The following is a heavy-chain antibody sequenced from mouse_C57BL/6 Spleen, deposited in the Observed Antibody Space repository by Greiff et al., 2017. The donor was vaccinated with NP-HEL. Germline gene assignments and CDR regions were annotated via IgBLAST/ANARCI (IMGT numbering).Heavy chain of an antibody. V-gene: IGHV3-6*01. CDR3: ARGGYLYYFDY. Sequence: ESGPGLVKPSQSLSLTCSVTGYSITSGYYWNWIRQFPGNKLEWMGYISYDGSNNYNPSLKNRIPITRDTSKNQFFLKLNSVTTEDTATYYCARGGYLYYFDYWGQGTTLTVSS. J-gene: IGHJ2*01. CDR2: ISYDGSN. D-gene: IGHD2-2*01. CDR1: GYSITSGYY.